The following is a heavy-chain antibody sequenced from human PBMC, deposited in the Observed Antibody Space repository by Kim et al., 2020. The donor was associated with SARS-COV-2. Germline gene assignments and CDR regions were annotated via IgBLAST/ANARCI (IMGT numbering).Heavy chain of an antibody. V-gene: IGHV4-39*07. Sequence: YTSTLKSRVTISVDTSKNQFSLKLSSVTAADTAVYYCARDFSGSYRFDYWGQGTLVTVSS. D-gene: IGHD1-26*01. J-gene: IGHJ4*02. CDR3: ARDFSGSYRFDY.